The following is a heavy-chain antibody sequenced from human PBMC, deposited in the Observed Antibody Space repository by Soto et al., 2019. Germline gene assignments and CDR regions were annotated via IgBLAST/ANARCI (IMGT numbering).Heavy chain of an antibody. CDR1: GYTFTSYA. CDR3: ARTSGYYFYDY. CDR2: INAGNGNT. D-gene: IGHD3-3*01. V-gene: IGHV1-3*01. J-gene: IGHJ4*02. Sequence: QVQLVQSGAEVKKPGASVKVSCKASGYTFTSYAMHWVRQAPGQRLEWMGWINAGNGNTKSSQKFQGRVTITRDTSASTADMELSSLRSEDTAVYYCARTSGYYFYDYWGQGTLVTVSS.